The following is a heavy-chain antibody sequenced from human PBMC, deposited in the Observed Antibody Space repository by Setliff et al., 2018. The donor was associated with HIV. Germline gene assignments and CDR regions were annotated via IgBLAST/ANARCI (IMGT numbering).Heavy chain of an antibody. CDR2: VYYSGST. Sequence: SETLSLTCIVSGGSISSSSYYWGWIRQPPGKGLEWIGTVYYSGSTYYNPSLRSRVTISVDTFENQFSLKLSSVTAADTAVYYCARSYGDPYYFDYWGQGTLVTAPQ. D-gene: IGHD4-17*01. V-gene: IGHV4-39*07. CDR1: GGSISSSSYY. CDR3: ARSYGDPYYFDY. J-gene: IGHJ4*02.